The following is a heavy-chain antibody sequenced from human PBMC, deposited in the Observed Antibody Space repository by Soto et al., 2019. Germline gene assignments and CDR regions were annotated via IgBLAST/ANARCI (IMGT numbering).Heavy chain of an antibody. CDR3: ARVGGYYYDSSGYFHGMDV. CDR2: IYYSGST. CDR1: GGSISSYY. J-gene: IGHJ6*02. Sequence: PSETLSLTCPVSGGSISSYYWSWIRQPPGKGLEWIGYIYYSGSTNYNPSLKSRVTISVDTSKNQFSLKLSSVTAADTAVYYCARVGGYYYDSSGYFHGMDVWGQGTTVTVSS. D-gene: IGHD3-22*01. V-gene: IGHV4-59*01.